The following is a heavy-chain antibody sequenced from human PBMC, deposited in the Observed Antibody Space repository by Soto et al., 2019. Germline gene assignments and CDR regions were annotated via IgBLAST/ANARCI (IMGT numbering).Heavy chain of an antibody. CDR2: ISLYSDGT. D-gene: IGHD2-2*01. Sequence: GASVKVSCKTSGYTFSNYGITWVRQAPGQPLEWLGWISLYSDGTNYAQKFQGRASMTTDTSTTTAYMELRSLRSDDTAVYYCARVVPGAEAWFGTWGQGTLVTVSS. J-gene: IGHJ5*02. CDR3: ARVVPGAEAWFGT. V-gene: IGHV1-18*01. CDR1: GYTFSNYG.